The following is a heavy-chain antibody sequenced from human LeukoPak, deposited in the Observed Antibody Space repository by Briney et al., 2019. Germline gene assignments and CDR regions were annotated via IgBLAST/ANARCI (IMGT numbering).Heavy chain of an antibody. J-gene: IGHJ4*02. Sequence: GGSLRLSCAASGFTFSDHYMDWVREAPGKGLEGVSAMSGSGGSTFYTDSVKGRFTISRGNSRHTLYLQMNSQRAEDTAVYCCAKTLSGGVDYWGQGTLVTVSS. CDR1: GFTFSDHY. CDR3: AKTLSGGVDY. D-gene: IGHD4-23*01. V-gene: IGHV3-23*01. CDR2: MSGSGGST.